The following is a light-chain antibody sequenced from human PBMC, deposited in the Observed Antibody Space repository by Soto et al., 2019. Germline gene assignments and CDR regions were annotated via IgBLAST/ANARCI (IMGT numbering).Light chain of an antibody. CDR2: YVS. J-gene: IGLJ3*02. CDR1: SSDVV. V-gene: IGLV2-11*01. CDR3: CSSAGGFTWV. Sequence: QSALTQPRSVSGSPGQSVTISCTGTSSDVVSWYQQHPGKAPKLIIYYVSQRPSGVPDRFSGSKSGNTASLTISGLQAEDEADYCCCSSAGGFTWVFGGGTQLTVL.